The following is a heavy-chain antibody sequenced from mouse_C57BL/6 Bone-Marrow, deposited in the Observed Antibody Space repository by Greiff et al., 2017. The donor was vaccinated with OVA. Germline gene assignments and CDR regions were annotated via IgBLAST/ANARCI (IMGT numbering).Heavy chain of an antibody. D-gene: IGHD2-4*01. CDR3: ARLSSTMITTRYYFDY. V-gene: IGHV5-6*01. CDR2: ISSGGSYT. CDR1: GFTFSSYG. J-gene: IGHJ2*01. Sequence: EVKLQESGGDLVKPGGSLKLSCAASGFTFSSYGMSWVRQTPDKRLEWVATISSGGSYTYYPDSVKGRFTISRDNAKNTLYLQMSSLKSEDTAMYYCARLSSTMITTRYYFDYWGQGTTLTVSS.